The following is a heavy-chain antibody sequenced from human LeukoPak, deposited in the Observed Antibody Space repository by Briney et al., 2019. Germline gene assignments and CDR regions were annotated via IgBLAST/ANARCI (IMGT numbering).Heavy chain of an antibody. J-gene: IGHJ4*02. V-gene: IGHV4-59*08. D-gene: IGHD6-13*01. CDR2: IYYSGST. CDR1: GGSINSYY. CDR3: ARHGYSSSWYAFIGGLDY. Sequence: SETLSLTCTVSGGSINSYYWSWIRQAPGKGLEWIGYIYYSGSTNYNPSLKSRVTILVDTSKNQFSLKLSSVTAADTAVYYCARHGYSSSWYAFIGGLDYWGQGTLVTVSS.